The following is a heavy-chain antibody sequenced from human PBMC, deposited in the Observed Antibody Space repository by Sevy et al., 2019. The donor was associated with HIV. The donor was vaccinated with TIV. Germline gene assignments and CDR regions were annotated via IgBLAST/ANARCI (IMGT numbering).Heavy chain of an antibody. J-gene: IGHJ4*02. Sequence: GGSLRLSCVASAFTFSDYWMSWVRQAPGKGLEWVANIKQDGSQKYYIDSVKGRFTISRDNAKNSVYLQMNSLRDDDEAVYYCARKVGDYWGQGTLVTVSS. D-gene: IGHD1-26*01. V-gene: IGHV3-7*02. CDR1: AFTFSDYW. CDR2: IKQDGSQK. CDR3: ARKVGDY.